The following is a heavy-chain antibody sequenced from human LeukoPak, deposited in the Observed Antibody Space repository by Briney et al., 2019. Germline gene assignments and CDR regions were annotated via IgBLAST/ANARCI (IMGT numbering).Heavy chain of an antibody. Sequence: KPGGSLRLSCAASGFTFSSYSMNWVRQAPGKGLEWVSSISTSGSYLHYADSVKGRFTISRDNSKNTLYLQMNSLRAEDTAVYYCARDEFRKIIVPGDIWGQGTMVTVSS. J-gene: IGHJ3*02. CDR2: ISTSGSYL. CDR1: GFTFSSYS. D-gene: IGHD2/OR15-2a*01. CDR3: ARDEFRKIIVPGDI. V-gene: IGHV3-21*01.